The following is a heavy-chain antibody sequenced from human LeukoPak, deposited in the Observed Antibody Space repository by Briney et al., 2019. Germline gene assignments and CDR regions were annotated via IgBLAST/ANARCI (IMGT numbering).Heavy chain of an antibody. CDR1: GGSIINYY. J-gene: IGHJ4*02. V-gene: IGHV4-59*08. D-gene: IGHD2-21*01. Sequence: SETLSLTCTVSGGSIINYYWSWIRQTPGKGLEWIGYIYSSGITDYNPSLKSRVTISLDTSKNQFSLKLTSVTAADTAVYYCARHGFRPFTQPFDYWGQGTLVTVSS. CDR3: ARHGFRPFTQPFDY. CDR2: IYSSGIT.